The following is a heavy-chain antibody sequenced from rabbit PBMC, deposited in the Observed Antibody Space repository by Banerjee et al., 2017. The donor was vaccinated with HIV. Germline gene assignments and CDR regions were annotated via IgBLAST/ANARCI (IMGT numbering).Heavy chain of an antibody. CDR1: GFSFTNKYV. J-gene: IGHJ2*01. D-gene: IGHD7-1*01. CDR3: ARGRYAGYAGYGYGTSAFDP. CDR2: INTSSGNI. V-gene: IGHV1S40*01. Sequence: QSLEESGGDLVKPEGSLTLTCTASGFSFTNKYVMCWVRQAPGKGLEWIACINTSSGNIVYASWAKGRFTISKPSSTTVTLQMTSLTAADTASYFCARGRYAGYAGYGYGTSAFDPWGQGTLVTVS.